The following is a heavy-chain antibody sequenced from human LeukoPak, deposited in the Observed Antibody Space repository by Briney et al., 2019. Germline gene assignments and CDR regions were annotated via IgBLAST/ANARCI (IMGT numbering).Heavy chain of an antibody. Sequence: PSETLSLTCAVYGGSFSGYYWSWIRQPPGKGLEWIGEINHSGSTNYNPSLKSRVTISVDTSKNQFSLKLSSVTAADTAVYYCARGGSNYGSGSYYYYYYGMDVWGQGTTVTVSS. V-gene: IGHV4-34*01. CDR2: INHSGST. CDR3: ARGGSNYGSGSYYYYYYGMDV. CDR1: GGSFSGYY. J-gene: IGHJ6*02. D-gene: IGHD3-10*01.